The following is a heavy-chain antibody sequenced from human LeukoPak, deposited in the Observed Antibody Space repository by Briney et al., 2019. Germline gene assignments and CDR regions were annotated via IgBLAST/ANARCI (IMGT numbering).Heavy chain of an antibody. CDR1: GFTFSTFW. J-gene: IGHJ4*02. D-gene: IGHD3-16*01. V-gene: IGHV3-74*01. CDR2: TNTDGTNT. Sequence: GGSLRLSCAASGFTFSTFWMHWVRQAPGKGLLWVSQTNTDGTNTNYADSAKGRFTISRDNAKKTLYLQMNSLRAEDTAVYYCARVRWGGLYYFDYWGQGTLVTVSS. CDR3: ARVRWGGLYYFDY.